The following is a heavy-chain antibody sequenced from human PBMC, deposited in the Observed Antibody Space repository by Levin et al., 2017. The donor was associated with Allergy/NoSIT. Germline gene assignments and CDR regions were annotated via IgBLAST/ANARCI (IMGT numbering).Heavy chain of an antibody. D-gene: IGHD6-25*01. J-gene: IGHJ4*02. V-gene: IGHV3-23*01. CDR2: ISASGGST. CDR1: GFTFSSHG. CDR3: ATRDTSGWHYFEN. Sequence: PGESLKISCAASGFTFSSHGMSWVRQAPGKGLEWVSLISASGGSTLYADSVKGRFTISRDNSKNTVYLQMNSLRAEDTAAYKCATRDTSGWHYFENWGQGTLVTVSS.